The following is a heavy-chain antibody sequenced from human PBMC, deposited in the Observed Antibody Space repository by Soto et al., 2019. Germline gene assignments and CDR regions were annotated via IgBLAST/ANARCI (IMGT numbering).Heavy chain of an antibody. CDR3: ARDHGYCSGGSCYRYNWFDP. CDR2: INPSGGST. CDR1: GYTFTSYY. Sequence: EASGKVSCKASGYTFTSYYMHWVRQAPGQGLEWMGIINPSGGSTSYAQKFQGRVTMTRDTSTSTVYMELSSLRSEDTAVYYCARDHGYCSGGSCYRYNWFDPWGQGTLVTVSS. D-gene: IGHD2-15*01. V-gene: IGHV1-46*03. J-gene: IGHJ5*02.